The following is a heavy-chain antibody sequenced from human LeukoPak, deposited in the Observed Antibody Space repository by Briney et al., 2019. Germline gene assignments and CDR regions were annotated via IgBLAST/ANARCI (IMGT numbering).Heavy chain of an antibody. Sequence: GGSLRLSCTASGFTFGDYAMSWVRQAPGKGLEWVGFIRSKAYGGTTEYAASVKGRFTISRDDSKSIAYLQMNSLKTEDTAVYYCTTDPGGGYNRDFDYWGQGTLVTVSS. CDR3: TTDPGGGYNRDFDY. CDR2: IRSKAYGGTT. V-gene: IGHV3-49*04. CDR1: GFTFGDYA. J-gene: IGHJ4*02. D-gene: IGHD5-24*01.